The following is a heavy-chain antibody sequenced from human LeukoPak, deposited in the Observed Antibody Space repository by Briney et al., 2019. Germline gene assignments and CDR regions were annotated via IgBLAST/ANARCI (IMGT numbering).Heavy chain of an antibody. CDR3: ARHGYSSLYY. D-gene: IGHD5-18*01. J-gene: IGHJ4*02. CDR2: IYYSGST. V-gene: IGHV4-59*08. Sequence: DPSETLSLTCTVSGGSISSYYWSWLRQPPGKGLEWIGYIYYSGSTNYNPSLKSRVTISVDTSRTQFSLKLSSVTAADTAVYYCARHGYSSLYYWGQGTLVTVSS. CDR1: GGSISSYY.